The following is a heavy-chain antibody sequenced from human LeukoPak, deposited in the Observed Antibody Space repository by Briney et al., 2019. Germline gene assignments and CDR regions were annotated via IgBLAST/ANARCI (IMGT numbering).Heavy chain of an antibody. CDR3: ATYYCSTTSCYPYFFDY. V-gene: IGHV1-18*01. J-gene: IGHJ4*02. CDR2: INPDNGNT. Sequence: ASVKVSCKASGYPFTRYGISWVRQAPGQGLEWMGWINPDNGNTKYAQKFQGRVTMTTDTSTSTAHMELRSLRSDDTAVYCCATYYCSTTSCYPYFFDYWGQGTLVTVSS. D-gene: IGHD2-2*01. CDR1: GYPFTRYG.